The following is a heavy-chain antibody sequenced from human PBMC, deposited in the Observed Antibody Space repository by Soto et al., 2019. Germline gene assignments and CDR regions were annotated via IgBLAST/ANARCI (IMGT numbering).Heavy chain of an antibody. CDR1: GFTFDDYA. V-gene: IGHV3-9*01. CDR3: AKDLGDPGSGSYYADYYGMDV. D-gene: IGHD3-10*01. J-gene: IGHJ6*02. Sequence: GGSLRLSCAASGFTFDDYAMHWVRQAPGKGLEWVSGISWNSGSIGYADSVKGRFTISRDNAKNSLYLQMNSLRAEDTALYYCAKDLGDPGSGSYYADYYGMDVWGQGTTVTVSS. CDR2: ISWNSGSI.